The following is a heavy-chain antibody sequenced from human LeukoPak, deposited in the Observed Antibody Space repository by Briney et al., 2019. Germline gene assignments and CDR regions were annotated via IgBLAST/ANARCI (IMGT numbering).Heavy chain of an antibody. V-gene: IGHV4-31*03. CDR1: GGSISSGGHY. J-gene: IGHJ4*02. D-gene: IGHD3-22*01. Sequence: PSETLSLTCTVSGGSISSGGHYWSWIRQHPGKGLAWIGYIYYSGSTYYNPSLKSRVTISVDTSKNQFSLKLSSVTAADTAVYYCARGFYDSSGYYLGLLDYWGQGTLVTVSS. CDR3: ARGFYDSSGYYLGLLDY. CDR2: IYYSGST.